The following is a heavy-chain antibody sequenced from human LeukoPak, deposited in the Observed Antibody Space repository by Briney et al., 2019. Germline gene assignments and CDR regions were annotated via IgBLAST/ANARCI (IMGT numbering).Heavy chain of an antibody. CDR1: GFTFSDYY. D-gene: IGHD3-10*01. J-gene: IGHJ6*02. CDR3: ARWYYYGSYTMDV. CDR2: ISGSDFTI. Sequence: GGSLRLSCAASGFTFSDYYMSWFRQAPGRGLEWISYISGSDFTIYADSVKGRFTISRDNAKNSLYLQMVSLRAEDTAVYYCARWYYYGSYTMDVWGQGTTVTVFS. V-gene: IGHV3-11*01.